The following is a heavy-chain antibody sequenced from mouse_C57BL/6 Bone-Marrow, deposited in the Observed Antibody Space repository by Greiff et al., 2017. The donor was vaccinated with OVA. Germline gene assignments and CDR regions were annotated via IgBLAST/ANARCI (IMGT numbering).Heavy chain of an antibody. CDR1: GFNIKDDY. CDR2: IDPENGDT. J-gene: IGHJ2*01. V-gene: IGHV14-4*01. CDR3: TPGGY. Sequence: VQLQQSGAELVRPGASVKLSCTASGFNIKDDYMHWVKQRPEQGLEWIGWIDPENGDTESASTFQGKATLTAATSSNTAYLQLSSLTSEDTAVYYCTPGGYWGQGTTLTVSS.